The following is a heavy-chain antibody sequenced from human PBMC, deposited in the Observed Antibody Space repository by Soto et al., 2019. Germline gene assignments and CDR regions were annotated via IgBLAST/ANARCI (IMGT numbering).Heavy chain of an antibody. CDR3: ARERASEVSCSSTSCYKDYYYYGMDV. V-gene: IGHV1-69*01. CDR1: GGTFSSYA. Sequence: QVQLVQSGAEVKKPGSSVKVSCKASGGTFSSYAISWVRQAPGQGLEWMGGIIPIFGTANYAQKFQGRVTITAAEATSTAYMELSSLRSADTAVYYCARERASEVSCSSTSCYKDYYYYGMDVWGQGTTVTVSS. J-gene: IGHJ6*02. CDR2: IIPIFGTA. D-gene: IGHD2-2*02.